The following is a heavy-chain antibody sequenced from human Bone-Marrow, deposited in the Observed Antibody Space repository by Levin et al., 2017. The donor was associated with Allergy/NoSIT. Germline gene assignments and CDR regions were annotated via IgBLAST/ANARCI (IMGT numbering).Heavy chain of an antibody. D-gene: IGHD3-10*01. J-gene: IGHJ4*02. CDR2: MNPNSGNT. Sequence: GWMNPNSGNTGYAQKFQGRVTMTRNTSISTAYMELSSLRSEDTAVYYCARGDWGYYGSGSYFFDYWGQGTLVTVSS. CDR3: ARGDWGYYGSGSYFFDY. V-gene: IGHV1-8*01.